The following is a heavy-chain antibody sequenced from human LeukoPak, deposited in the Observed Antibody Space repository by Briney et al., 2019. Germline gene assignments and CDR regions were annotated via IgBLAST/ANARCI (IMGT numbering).Heavy chain of an antibody. J-gene: IGHJ4*02. CDR1: GYTFTSYY. CDR3: ARGPIVVVPAAIAQVFDY. D-gene: IGHD2-2*01. CDR2: INPSGGST. Sequence: GASVKVSCKASGYTFTSYYMHWVRQAPGQGLEWMGIINPSGGSTSYAQKFQGRVTMTRDMSTSTVYMELSSLRSEDTAVYYCARGPIVVVPAAIAQVFDYWGQGTLLTVSS. V-gene: IGHV1-46*01.